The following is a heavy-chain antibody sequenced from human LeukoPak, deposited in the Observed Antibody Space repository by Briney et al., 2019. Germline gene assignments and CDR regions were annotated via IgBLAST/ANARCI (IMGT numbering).Heavy chain of an antibody. D-gene: IGHD6-13*01. J-gene: IGHJ4*02. CDR2: IYYSGST. CDR1: GGSISSYY. Sequence: SETLSLTCTVSGGSISSYYWSWIRQPPGKGLEWIGYIYYSGSTNYNPSLKSRVTISVDTSKNQFSLKLSSVTAADTAVYYCARAPRKYSSSWYTGIDYWGQGTLVTVSS. V-gene: IGHV4-59*01. CDR3: ARAPRKYSSSWYTGIDY.